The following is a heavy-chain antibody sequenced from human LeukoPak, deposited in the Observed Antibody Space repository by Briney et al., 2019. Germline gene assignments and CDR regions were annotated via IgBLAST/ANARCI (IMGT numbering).Heavy chain of an antibody. CDR2: ISAYNGNT. Sequence: ASVKVSCKASGYTFTSYGISWVRQAPGQGLEWMGWISAYNGNTNYAQKLQGRVTITADESTSTAYMELSSLRSEDTAVYYCAREGDYYGSGSSYYFDYWGQGTLVTVSS. D-gene: IGHD3-10*01. CDR1: GYTFTSYG. J-gene: IGHJ4*02. CDR3: AREGDYYGSGSSYYFDY. V-gene: IGHV1-18*01.